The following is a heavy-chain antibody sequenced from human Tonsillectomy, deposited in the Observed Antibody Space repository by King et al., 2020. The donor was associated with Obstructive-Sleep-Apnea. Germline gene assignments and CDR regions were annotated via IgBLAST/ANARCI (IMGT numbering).Heavy chain of an antibody. D-gene: IGHD2-21*01. V-gene: IGHV4-39*07. CDR1: GDSISTSYY. CDR2: IYYSGST. CDR3: TRGPSLGEENDY. Sequence: QLQESGPGLVKPSETLSLTCTVSGDSISTSYYWTWIRQPPVKGLEWIGSIYYSGSTYYNPSLKSRVTISVDTSKNQFSLNRNSVTAAATAVYYCTRGPSLGEENDYWGQGTLVTVSS. J-gene: IGHJ4*02.